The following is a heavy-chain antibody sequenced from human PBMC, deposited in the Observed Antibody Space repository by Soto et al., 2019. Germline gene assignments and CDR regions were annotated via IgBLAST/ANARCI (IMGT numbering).Heavy chain of an antibody. V-gene: IGHV3-74*01. Sequence: GGSLRLSCAAYGFTFSSYWMHWVRQAPGKGLVWVSRINSDGSSTSYADSVKGRFTISRDNAKNTLYLQMNSLRAEDTAVYYCARDGIVVVPAAILFDYYYYYMDVWGKGTTVTVSS. CDR1: GFTFSSYW. CDR2: INSDGSST. J-gene: IGHJ6*03. D-gene: IGHD2-2*01. CDR3: ARDGIVVVPAAILFDYYYYYMDV.